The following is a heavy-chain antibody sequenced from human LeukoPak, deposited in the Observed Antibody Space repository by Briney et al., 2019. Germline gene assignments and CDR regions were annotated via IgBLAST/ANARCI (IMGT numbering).Heavy chain of an antibody. CDR1: GYTFTSYG. CDR3: ASFFPPHQYYMDV. CDR2: IIPIFGTA. V-gene: IGHV1-69*05. D-gene: IGHD2/OR15-2a*01. Sequence: SVKVSCKASGYTFTSYGISWVRQAPGQGLEWMGGIIPIFGTANYAQKFQGRVTITTDESTSTAYMELGSLRSEDTAVYYCASFFPPHQYYMDVWGKGTTVTVSS. J-gene: IGHJ6*03.